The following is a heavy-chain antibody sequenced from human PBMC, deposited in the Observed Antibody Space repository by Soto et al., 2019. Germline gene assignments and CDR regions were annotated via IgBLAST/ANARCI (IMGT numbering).Heavy chain of an antibody. J-gene: IGHJ4*02. V-gene: IGHV3-9*01. Sequence: GGSLRLSCGASGFTFDDYGMHRVRQAPGKGLEWVSSISWNSGRIGYADSVKGRFTISRDNVKNSLYLQMNSLRAEDTALYYCARSGEFSASDYFGFWGQGTLVTVS. CDR1: GFTFDDYG. CDR3: ARSGEFSASDYFGF. CDR2: ISWNSGRI. D-gene: IGHD3-10*01.